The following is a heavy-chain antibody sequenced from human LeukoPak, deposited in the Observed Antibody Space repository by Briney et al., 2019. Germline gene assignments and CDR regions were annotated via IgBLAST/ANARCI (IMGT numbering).Heavy chain of an antibody. CDR3: ARRSIAAAVDY. J-gene: IGHJ4*02. V-gene: IGHV4-39*01. Sequence: PSGTLFLTCSVSGGSIAESSDYWGWIRQPPGKGLEWIGSVYYTGITDYNPSLKSRATIFVDTSENKFSLNLTSVTAADTAVYYCARRSIAAAVDYWGRGTLVTVSS. CDR1: GGSIAESSDY. D-gene: IGHD6-13*01. CDR2: VYYTGIT.